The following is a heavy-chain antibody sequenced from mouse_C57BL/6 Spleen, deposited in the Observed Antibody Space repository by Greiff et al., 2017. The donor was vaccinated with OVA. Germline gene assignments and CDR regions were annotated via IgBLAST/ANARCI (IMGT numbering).Heavy chain of an antibody. Sequence: EVQLQQSGPELVKPGASVKISCKASGYTFTDYYMNWVKQSHGKSLEWIGDINPNNGGTSYNQKFKGKATLTVDKSSSTAYMELRSLTSEDSAVYYCARGIYYGSSYEGGYWGKGTTLTVSS. J-gene: IGHJ2*01. CDR1: GYTFTDYY. CDR3: ARGIYYGSSYEGGY. D-gene: IGHD1-1*01. V-gene: IGHV1-26*01. CDR2: INPNNGGT.